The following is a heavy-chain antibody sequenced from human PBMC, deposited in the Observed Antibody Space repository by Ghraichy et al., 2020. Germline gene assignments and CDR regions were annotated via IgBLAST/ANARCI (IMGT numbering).Heavy chain of an antibody. J-gene: IGHJ2*01. CDR2: IYYSGST. V-gene: IGHV4-39*07. Sequence: SQTLSLTCTVSGGSISSSSYYWGWIRQPPGKGLEWIGSIYYSGSTYYNPSLKSRVTISVDTSKNQFSLKLSSVTAADTAVYYYARGGGDFWSVYYTGYFDLWGRGTLVTVSS. CDR1: GGSISSSSYY. D-gene: IGHD3-3*01. CDR3: ARGGGDFWSVYYTGYFDL.